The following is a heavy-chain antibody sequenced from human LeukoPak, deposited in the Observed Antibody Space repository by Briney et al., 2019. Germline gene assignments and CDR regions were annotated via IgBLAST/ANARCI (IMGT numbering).Heavy chain of an antibody. J-gene: IGHJ3*02. D-gene: IGHD6-19*01. V-gene: IGHV1-18*01. CDR2: LSPYKGNT. CDR1: GYTFTNFG. CDR3: ARAGGWAREDYKADAFHI. Sequence: ASVKVSCKASGYTFTNFGISWVRQAPGQGLEWMGWLSPYKGNTDYAQNLQGRVTMTTDTSTSTAYMELRSLRSDDTAVYYCARAGGWAREDYKADAFHIWGQGTMVTVSS.